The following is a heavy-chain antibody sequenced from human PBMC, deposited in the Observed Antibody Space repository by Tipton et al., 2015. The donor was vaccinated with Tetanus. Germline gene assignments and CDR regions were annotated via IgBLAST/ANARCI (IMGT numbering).Heavy chain of an antibody. Sequence: QLVQSGAEVKKPGASVKVSCKASGYTFTSYDINWVRQATGQGLEWMGWMNPNSGNTGYAQKFQGRVTMTRNTSISTAYMELSSLRSEDTAVYYCARDKGASLPLRGKVGPAELDYWGQGTLVTVSS. CDR2: MNPNSGNT. J-gene: IGHJ4*02. D-gene: IGHD3-16*01. V-gene: IGHV1-8*01. CDR3: ARDKGASLPLRGKVGPAELDY. CDR1: GYTFTSYD.